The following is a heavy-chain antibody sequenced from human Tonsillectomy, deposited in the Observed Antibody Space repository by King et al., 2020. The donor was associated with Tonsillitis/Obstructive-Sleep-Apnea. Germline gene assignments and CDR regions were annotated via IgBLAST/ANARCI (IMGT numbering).Heavy chain of an antibody. CDR1: GGSISSYY. J-gene: IGHJ4*02. Sequence: HVQLQESGPGLVKPSETLSLTCTVSGGSISSYYWSWIRQPPGKGLDWIGYIYYSGSTNYNPFLKSRVTISVDTSKNQYSLKLTSVTAADTAVYYCAKEVAWSGYFDYWGQGTLVTVSS. CDR2: IYYSGST. CDR3: AKEVAWSGYFDY. D-gene: IGHD3-3*01. V-gene: IGHV4-59*01.